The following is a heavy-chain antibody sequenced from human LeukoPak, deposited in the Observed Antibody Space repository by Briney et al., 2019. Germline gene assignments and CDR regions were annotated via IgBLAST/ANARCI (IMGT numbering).Heavy chain of an antibody. J-gene: IGHJ4*02. CDR2: IIPIFGTA. V-gene: IGHV1-69*05. D-gene: IGHD6-13*01. CDR1: GGTFSSYA. Sequence: ASVKVSCKASGGTFSSYAISWVRQAPGQGLEWMGGIIPIFGTANYAQKFQGGVTITTDESTSTAYMELSSLRSEDTAVYYCAQTGGIAAPMGYWGQGTLVTVSS. CDR3: AQTGGIAAPMGY.